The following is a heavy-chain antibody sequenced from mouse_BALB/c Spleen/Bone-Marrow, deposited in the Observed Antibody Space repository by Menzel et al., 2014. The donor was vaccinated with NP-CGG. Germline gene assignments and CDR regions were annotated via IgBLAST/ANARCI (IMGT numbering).Heavy chain of an antibody. Sequence: QVQLQQSAAELARPGASVKMSCKASGYSLTSYTMHWVKQRPGQGLEWIGYINPNSGYTEYNQKFKDRTTLTADKSSSTAYLRLSSLTSEDSAVYYCARRVPYHFDYWGQGTTLTVSS. V-gene: IGHV1-4*02. CDR3: ARRVPYHFDY. CDR1: GYSLTSYT. J-gene: IGHJ2*01. D-gene: IGHD2-10*01. CDR2: INPNSGYT.